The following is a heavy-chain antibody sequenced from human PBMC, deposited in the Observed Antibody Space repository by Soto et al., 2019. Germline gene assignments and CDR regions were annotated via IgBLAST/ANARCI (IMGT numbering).Heavy chain of an antibody. CDR3: ARVPAMITFGGVIVQNAFDI. Sequence: QVQLVQSGAEVKKPGASVKVSCKASGYTFTSYDINWVRQATGQGLEWMGWMNPNSGNTGYAQKFQGRVTMNRNTSISTAYMELSSLRSEDTAVYYCARVPAMITFGGVIVQNAFDIWGQGTMVTVSS. CDR1: GYTFTSYD. CDR2: MNPNSGNT. V-gene: IGHV1-8*01. D-gene: IGHD3-16*02. J-gene: IGHJ3*02.